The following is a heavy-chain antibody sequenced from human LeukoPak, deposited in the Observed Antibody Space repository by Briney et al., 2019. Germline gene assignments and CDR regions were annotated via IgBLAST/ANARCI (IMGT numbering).Heavy chain of an antibody. CDR2: ISCSGCST. Sequence: GGSLTLSCAASEYPFSSCAMSWLRQAPGEGLEWVSVISCSGCSTYYADSVKRRFTISRDNSKNTLYLQMNSLRAEDTAVYYCAKARGRDGYKDELDYWGQGTLVTVSS. D-gene: IGHD5-24*01. CDR3: AKARGRDGYKDELDY. CDR1: EYPFSSCA. J-gene: IGHJ4*02. V-gene: IGHV3-23*01.